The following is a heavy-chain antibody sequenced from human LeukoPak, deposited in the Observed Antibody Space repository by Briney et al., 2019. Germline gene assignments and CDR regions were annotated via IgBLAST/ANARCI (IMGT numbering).Heavy chain of an antibody. Sequence: SETLCLTCTVSGGSISSYYWSWIRQPPGKGLEWIGYIYTSGSTNYNPSLKSRVTISVDTSKNQFSLKLSSVTAADTAVYYCARLEPRIAAAVDYWGQGTLVTVSS. J-gene: IGHJ4*02. V-gene: IGHV4-4*09. CDR3: ARLEPRIAAAVDY. D-gene: IGHD6-13*01. CDR1: GGSISSYY. CDR2: IYTSGST.